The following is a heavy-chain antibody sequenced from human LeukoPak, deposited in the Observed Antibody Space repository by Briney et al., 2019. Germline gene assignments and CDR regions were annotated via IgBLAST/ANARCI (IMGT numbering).Heavy chain of an antibody. CDR2: ISSSSSYI. CDR1: GFTFSSYS. CDR3: ARARSDDYGDYSDAFDI. J-gene: IGHJ3*02. V-gene: IGHV3-21*01. D-gene: IGHD4-17*01. Sequence: GGSLRLSCAASGFTFSSYSMNGVRQATGKGLEWVSSISSSSSYIYYADSVKGRFTISRDNAKNSLYLQMNSLRAEDTAVYYCARARSDDYGDYSDAFDIWGQGTMVTVSS.